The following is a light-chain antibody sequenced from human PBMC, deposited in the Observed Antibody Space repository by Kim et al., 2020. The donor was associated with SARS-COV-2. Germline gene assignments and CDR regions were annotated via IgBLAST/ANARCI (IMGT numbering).Light chain of an antibody. Sequence: KVTISCSGSSSNIGNNYVSWYQQLPGTAPKLLIYDNNKRPSGIPDRFSGSKSGTSATLGITGLQTGDEADYYCGTWDSSLSADVVFGGGTKLTVL. CDR1: SSNIGNNY. CDR2: DNN. J-gene: IGLJ2*01. CDR3: GTWDSSLSADVV. V-gene: IGLV1-51*01.